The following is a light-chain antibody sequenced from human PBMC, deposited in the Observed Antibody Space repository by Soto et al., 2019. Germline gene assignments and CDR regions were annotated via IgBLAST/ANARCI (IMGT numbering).Light chain of an antibody. CDR3: QKYKTYWT. J-gene: IGKJ1*01. CDR2: KAS. Sequence: DIQMTQSPSTXSASVGDRVTITCRASQSVSSWLAWFQQKPGKAPKLLIYKASNLQSGVSSRFSGGGSGTEFTLTISSLQPDDFATYYCQKYKTYWTFGPGTKVDSK. CDR1: QSVSSW. V-gene: IGKV1-5*03.